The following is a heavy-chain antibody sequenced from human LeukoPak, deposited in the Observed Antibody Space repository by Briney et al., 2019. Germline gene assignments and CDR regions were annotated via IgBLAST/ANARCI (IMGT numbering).Heavy chain of an antibody. D-gene: IGHD4-17*01. CDR3: ARDLRTNYYYYGIDV. J-gene: IGHJ6*02. CDR1: VFTVSSNY. Sequence: GGSLRLSCAASVFTVSSNYMSWVPQAPGKGLGWVSVIYSGGRTYYADFLKGRFTISRHHSKNTLYLQMNSLRTEDTAVYYCARDLRTNYYYYGIDVWGQGTTVTVP. V-gene: IGHV3-66*01. CDR2: IYSGGRT.